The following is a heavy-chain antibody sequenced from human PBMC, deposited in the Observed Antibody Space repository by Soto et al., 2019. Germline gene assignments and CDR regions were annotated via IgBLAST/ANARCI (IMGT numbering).Heavy chain of an antibody. CDR1: GGTFSSYT. CDR2: IIPILGIA. V-gene: IGHV1-69*04. J-gene: IGHJ5*02. CDR3: ARDQDYYDSSGYQNWFDP. Sequence: ASVKVSCKASGGTFSSYTISWVRQAPGQGLEWMGRIIPILGIANYAQKFQGRVTITADKSTSTAYMELSSLRSEDTAVYYCARDQDYYDSSGYQNWFDPWGQGTLVTVSS. D-gene: IGHD3-22*01.